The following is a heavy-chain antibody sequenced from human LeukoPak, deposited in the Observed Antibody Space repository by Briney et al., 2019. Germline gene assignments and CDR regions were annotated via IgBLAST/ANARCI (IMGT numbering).Heavy chain of an antibody. J-gene: IGHJ6*02. Sequence: GGSLRLSCSASGFTFSSYAMHWVRQAPGKGLEYVSAISSNGGSTYYADSVKGRFTISRDNSKNTLYLQMSSLRAEDTAVYYCVRNTYYDFWSGYSTYGLDVWGQGTTVTVSS. CDR3: VRNTYYDFWSGYSTYGLDV. D-gene: IGHD3-3*01. V-gene: IGHV3-64D*09. CDR1: GFTFSSYA. CDR2: ISSNGGST.